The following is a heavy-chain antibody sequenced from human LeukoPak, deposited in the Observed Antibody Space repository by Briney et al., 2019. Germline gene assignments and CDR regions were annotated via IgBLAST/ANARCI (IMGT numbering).Heavy chain of an antibody. CDR2: IYTSGST. D-gene: IGHD1-26*01. V-gene: IGHV4-4*07. Sequence: PSQTLSLTCTVSGGSISSYYWSWIRQPAGKGLEWIGRIYTSGSTNYNPSLKSRVTMSVDTSKNQFSLKLSSVTAADTAVYYCARANSGARSYYYMDVWGKGTTVTVSS. CDR3: ARANSGARSYYYMDV. J-gene: IGHJ6*03. CDR1: GGSISSYY.